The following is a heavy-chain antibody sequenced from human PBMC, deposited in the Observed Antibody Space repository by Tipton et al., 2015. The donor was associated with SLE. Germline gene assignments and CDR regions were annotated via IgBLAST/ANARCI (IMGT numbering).Heavy chain of an antibody. V-gene: IGHV3-74*01. CDR2: INTDGSSA. CDR1: GFSFKNYA. D-gene: IGHD1-7*01. CDR3: GRDLNYVFDV. Sequence: SLRLSCVASGFSFKNYALTWVRQVPGKGLEWVARINTDGSSANYADSVKGRFTISRDNAKNTLYLQMNSLRADDMAIYYCGRDLNYVFDVWGQGTMVTVSS. J-gene: IGHJ3*01.